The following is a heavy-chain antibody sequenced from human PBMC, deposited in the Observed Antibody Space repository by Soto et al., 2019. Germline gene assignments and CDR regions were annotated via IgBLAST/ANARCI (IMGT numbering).Heavy chain of an antibody. CDR3: AHGSCSSADCYPNPYLDY. CDR1: GFSLSTTAEG. J-gene: IGHJ4*02. V-gene: IGHV2-5*02. Sequence: QITLKESGPTLVKPTQTLTLTCTFSGFSLSTTAEGVGWIRQPPGKDLEWLALIYWDDDERYSPSLKSRLTITKDTSKNQVVLTMTNVGPVDTATYYCAHGSCSSADCYPNPYLDYWGQGILVTVSS. CDR2: IYWDDDE. D-gene: IGHD2-2*01.